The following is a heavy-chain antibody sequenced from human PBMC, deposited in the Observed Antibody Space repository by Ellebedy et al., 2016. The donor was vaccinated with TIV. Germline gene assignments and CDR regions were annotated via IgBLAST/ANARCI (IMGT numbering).Heavy chain of an antibody. CDR3: ARDVFFGLFD. CDR1: GFILSDHD. J-gene: IGHJ4*02. V-gene: IGHV3-48*02. Sequence: GESLKISCAVSGFILSDHDMDWVRQAPGKGLEWLSYIGTTTGSISYADSAKGRFTISRDNAKNSLHLQMNSLRDEDTAVYYCARDVFFGLFDWGQGTLVTVSS. CDR2: IGTTTGSI. D-gene: IGHD3/OR15-3a*01.